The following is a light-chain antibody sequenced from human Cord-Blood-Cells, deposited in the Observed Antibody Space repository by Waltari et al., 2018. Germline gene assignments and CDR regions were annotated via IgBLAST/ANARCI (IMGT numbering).Light chain of an antibody. CDR3: QQYNSLWT. CDR1: QSISSW. J-gene: IGKJ1*01. Sequence: DIQMPQSPSTLSASVGNRVTITCRASQSISSWWAWYQQKPRKAPKLMNYKAASLGSGVPSRCSGRGSGTEFTLTISSLQPDDFATYYCQQYNSLWTFGQGTKVEIK. CDR2: KAA. V-gene: IGKV1-5*03.